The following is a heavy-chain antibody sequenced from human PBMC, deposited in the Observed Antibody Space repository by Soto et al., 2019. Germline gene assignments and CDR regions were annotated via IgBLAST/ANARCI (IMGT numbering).Heavy chain of an antibody. CDR2: ISGSGGST. Sequence: GSLRLSCAASGFTFSSYAMSWVRQAPGKGLEWVSAISGSGGSTYYADSVKGRFTISRDNSKNTLYLQMNSLRAEDTAVYYCAKDGRSGSAQSRGLNDLGYWGQGTLVTVSS. V-gene: IGHV3-23*01. J-gene: IGHJ4*02. D-gene: IGHD3-10*01. CDR1: GFTFSSYA. CDR3: AKDGRSGSAQSRGLNDLGY.